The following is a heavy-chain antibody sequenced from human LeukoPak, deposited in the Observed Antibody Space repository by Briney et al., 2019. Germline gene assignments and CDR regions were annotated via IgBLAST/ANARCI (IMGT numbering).Heavy chain of an antibody. J-gene: IGHJ4*02. CDR2: IFYRGST. CDR1: GGSISSRDYY. V-gene: IGHV4-30-4*08. D-gene: IGHD1-26*01. CDR3: ARVFQVGTTTKFDS. Sequence: SQTLSLTCTVSGGSISSRDYYWSWIRQPPGKGLEWIGYIFYRGSTYYNPSLKSRVTISVDTSKNQFSLKVISVTAADSAVYYCARVFQVGTTTKFDSWGQGTLVTVSS.